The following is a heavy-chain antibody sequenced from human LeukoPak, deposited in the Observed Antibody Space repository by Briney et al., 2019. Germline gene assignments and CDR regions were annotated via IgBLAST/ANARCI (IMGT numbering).Heavy chain of an antibody. Sequence: GGSLRLSCAASGFTFNIYSMNWARQAPGKGPEWISYLSRDTTAIYYADSVKGRFTISRDNAKNSLYLQMNSLRAEDTAMYYCARSGWYDDFDYLGQGTLVTVSS. V-gene: IGHV3-48*01. CDR1: GFTFNIYS. CDR3: ARSGWYDDFDY. D-gene: IGHD6-19*01. CDR2: LSRDTTAI. J-gene: IGHJ4*02.